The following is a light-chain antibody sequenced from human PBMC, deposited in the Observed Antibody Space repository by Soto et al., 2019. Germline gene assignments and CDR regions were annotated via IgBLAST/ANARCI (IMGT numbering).Light chain of an antibody. Sequence: QSVLTQPPSASGTPGQRVTISCSGSSSNIGDNPVNWYQQLPGAAPKLLIYINDQRPPGVPDRFSGSKSGNSASPAISGLQPEDEADYYCAAWDDSLNALFGTGTKVTVL. J-gene: IGLJ1*01. CDR2: IND. V-gene: IGLV1-44*01. CDR3: AAWDDSLNAL. CDR1: SSNIGDNP.